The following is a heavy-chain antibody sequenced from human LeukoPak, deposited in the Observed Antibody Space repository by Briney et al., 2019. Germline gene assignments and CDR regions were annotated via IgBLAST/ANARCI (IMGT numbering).Heavy chain of an antibody. V-gene: IGHV4-38-2*02. Sequence: NSSETLSLTCTVSGYSISSGYYWGWIRQPPGKGLEWIGSIYHSGSTYYNPSLKSRVTISVDTSKNQFSLKLSSVTAADTAVYYCARWAGGDYVWGSYRPYWYFDLWGRGTLVTVSS. CDR1: GYSISSGYY. J-gene: IGHJ2*01. D-gene: IGHD3-16*02. CDR2: IYHSGST. CDR3: ARWAGGDYVWGSYRPYWYFDL.